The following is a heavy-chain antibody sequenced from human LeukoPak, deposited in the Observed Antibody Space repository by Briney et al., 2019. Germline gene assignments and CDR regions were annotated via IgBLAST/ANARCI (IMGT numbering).Heavy chain of an antibody. J-gene: IGHJ4*02. CDR2: IKQDGSEK. CDR1: GFTFSSYW. Sequence: GGSLRLSCAASGFTFSSYWMSWVRQAPGKGLEWVANIKQDGSEKYYVDSVKGRFTISRDNATNSLYLQMNSLRAEDTAVYYCATEDYYDSSGYYFDYWGQGTLVTVSS. D-gene: IGHD3-22*01. CDR3: ATEDYYDSSGYYFDY. V-gene: IGHV3-7*01.